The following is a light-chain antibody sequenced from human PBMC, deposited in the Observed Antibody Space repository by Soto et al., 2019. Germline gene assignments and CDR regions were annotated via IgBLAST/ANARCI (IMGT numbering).Light chain of an antibody. CDR2: DAS. CDR3: QQYYTYRYT. V-gene: IGKV1-5*01. Sequence: DIQMTQSPSTLYASVGDRVIITCRASQTIGTWLAWYQQKSGKAPNLLIYDASTLQTGVSSRFSGSASGTEFTLTINNLQPDDFGTFYCQQYYTYRYTFGQGTKVEVK. CDR1: QTIGTW. J-gene: IGKJ2*01.